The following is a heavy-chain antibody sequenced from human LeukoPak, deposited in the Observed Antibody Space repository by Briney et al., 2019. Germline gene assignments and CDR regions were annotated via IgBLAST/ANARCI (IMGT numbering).Heavy chain of an antibody. CDR3: ARDAPMAYGPIGYYFDY. D-gene: IGHD4-17*01. J-gene: IGHJ4*02. V-gene: IGHV1-69*04. Sequence: GASVKVSCKASGGTFSSYAISWVRQAPGQGLEWMGRIIPILGIANYAQKFQGRVTITADKSTSTAYMELSSLRSEDTAVYYCARDAPMAYGPIGYYFDYWGQGTLVTVSS. CDR2: IIPILGIA. CDR1: GGTFSSYA.